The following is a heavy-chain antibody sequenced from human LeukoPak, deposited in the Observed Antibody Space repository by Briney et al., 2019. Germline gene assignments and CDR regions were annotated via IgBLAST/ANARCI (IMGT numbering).Heavy chain of an antibody. J-gene: IGHJ4*02. CDR1: GGSFSGYY. Sequence: KPSETLSLTCAVYGGSFSGYYWSWIRQPPGKGLEWIGEINHSGSTNYNPSLKSRVTISVDTSKNQFSLKLSSVTAADTAVYYCARGSSSGLTYWGQGTLVTVSS. V-gene: IGHV4-34*01. CDR2: INHSGST. D-gene: IGHD3-22*01. CDR3: ARGSSSGLTY.